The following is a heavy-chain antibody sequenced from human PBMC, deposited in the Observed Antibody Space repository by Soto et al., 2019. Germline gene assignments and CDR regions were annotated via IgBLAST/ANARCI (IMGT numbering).Heavy chain of an antibody. CDR2: IYYSGST. CDR1: GGSISSGGYY. J-gene: IGHJ3*02. CDR3: ARLGYRDPGDAFAI. D-gene: IGHD4-17*01. Sequence: SETLSLTCTVSGGSISSGGYYWSWIHQHPGKGLEWIGYIYYSGSTYYNPSLKSRVTISVDTSKNQFSLKLSSVTAADTAVYYCARLGYRDPGDAFAIWGQGTMVTVSS. V-gene: IGHV4-31*03.